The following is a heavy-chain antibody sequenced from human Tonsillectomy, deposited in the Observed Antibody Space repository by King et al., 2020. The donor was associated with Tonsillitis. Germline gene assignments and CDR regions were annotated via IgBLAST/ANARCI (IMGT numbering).Heavy chain of an antibody. CDR3: SQAWDTAMLHCYFDL. CDR1: GGSISSGDYS. D-gene: IGHD5-18*01. V-gene: IGHV4-30-2*01. CDR2: IYHSGNT. Sequence: QLQESGSGLVKPSQTLSLTCAVSGGSISSGDYSWSWIRQPPGKGLEWIGYIYHSGNTYYNPSLKSRVTISVDRSKNQFSLRLSSVTAANTAVYYCSQAWDTAMLHCYFDLWGRGTLVTVSS. J-gene: IGHJ2*01.